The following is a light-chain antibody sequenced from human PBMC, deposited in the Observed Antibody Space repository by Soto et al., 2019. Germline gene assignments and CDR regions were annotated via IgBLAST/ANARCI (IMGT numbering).Light chain of an antibody. CDR1: SGHSSYA. CDR3: QTWGAGFSVV. CDR2: VNTDGSH. Sequence: QSVLTQSPSASASLGASVKLTCTLSSGHSSYAIAWHQQQPEKGPRYLMKVNTDGSHNKGDGIPDRFSGSSSGAERYLTISSLQSEDEADCYCQTWGAGFSVVFGGGTKLTVL. J-gene: IGLJ2*01. V-gene: IGLV4-69*01.